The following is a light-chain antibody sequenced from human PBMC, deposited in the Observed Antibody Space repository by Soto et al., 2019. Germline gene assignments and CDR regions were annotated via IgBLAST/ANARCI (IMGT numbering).Light chain of an antibody. CDR1: QSVAGN. Sequence: EIVMTQSPATLSVSPGERATLSCRASQSVAGNLAWYQQRPGQAPRLLIYGASTRATGIPARFSGGGSGTEFTHTISSLQSEDFAVYYCQQYNNWPPFTFGPGTRVDIK. CDR2: GAS. J-gene: IGKJ3*01. V-gene: IGKV3-15*01. CDR3: QQYNNWPPFT.